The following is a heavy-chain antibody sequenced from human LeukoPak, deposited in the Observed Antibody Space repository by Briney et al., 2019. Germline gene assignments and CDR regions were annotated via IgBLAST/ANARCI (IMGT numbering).Heavy chain of an antibody. V-gene: IGHV5-51*01. CDR2: IYPADSDT. CDR1: GYIFTNYW. D-gene: IGHD3-10*01. J-gene: IGHJ4*02. Sequence: GESLKISCQVSGYIFTNYWIGWVRRMPGKGLESMGIIYPADSDTTYSPSFQGQVTISADKSISTVYLQWSSLKASDTAIYYCARQSRDGSKTRGYYFDYWGQGTLVTVSS. CDR3: ARQSRDGSKTRGYYFDY.